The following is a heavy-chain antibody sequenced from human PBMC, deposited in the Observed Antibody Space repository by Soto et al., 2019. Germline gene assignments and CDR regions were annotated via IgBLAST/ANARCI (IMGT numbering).Heavy chain of an antibody. CDR1: GFTFNNYV. CDR2: INGSGGST. D-gene: IGHD5-18*01. J-gene: IGHJ4*02. V-gene: IGHV3-23*01. CDR3: AKDLFFGNTYGYFDH. Sequence: QLFESGGGLVQPGGSLRLSCAASGFTFNNYVMTWVRQAPGKGLEWVSEINGSGGSTYYADPVKGRFTISRDNSNNTLYLQMNSLRAEDTAVYYCAKDLFFGNTYGYFDHWGQGTLVTVSS.